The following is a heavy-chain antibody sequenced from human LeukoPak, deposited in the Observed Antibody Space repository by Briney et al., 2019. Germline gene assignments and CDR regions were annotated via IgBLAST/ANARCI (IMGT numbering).Heavy chain of an antibody. D-gene: IGHD6-19*01. V-gene: IGHV1-24*01. CDR3: ATVSTPSSGWCHQRRDWFDP. CDR1: GYTLTELS. Sequence: GASVTVSCKVSGYTLTELSMHWVRQAPGKGVERMGGFYPEDGETIYAQTFQGRVTITEERSRNTAYMELSSLRSEDTAVYYCATVSTPSSGWCHQRRDWFDPWGQGTLVTVSS. J-gene: IGHJ5*02. CDR2: FYPEDGET.